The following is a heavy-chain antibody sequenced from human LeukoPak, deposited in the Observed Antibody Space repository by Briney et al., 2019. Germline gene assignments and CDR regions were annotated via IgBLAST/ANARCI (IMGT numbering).Heavy chain of an antibody. D-gene: IGHD3-22*01. J-gene: IGHJ1*01. CDR1: GYTFTGYY. Sequence: ASVKVSCKASGYTFTGYYMHWVRQAPGQGLEWMGWINPNSGGTNYAQKFQGRVTMTRDTSISTAYMELGRLRSDDTAVYYCAANYYDSSGYYDAEYFQHWGQGTLVTVSS. V-gene: IGHV1-2*02. CDR3: AANYYDSSGYYDAEYFQH. CDR2: INPNSGGT.